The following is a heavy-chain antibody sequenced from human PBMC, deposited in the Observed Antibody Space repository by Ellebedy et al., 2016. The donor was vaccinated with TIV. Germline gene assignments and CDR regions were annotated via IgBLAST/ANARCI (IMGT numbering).Heavy chain of an antibody. J-gene: IGHJ4*02. Sequence: GESLKISCKGSGYTFTSYWIGWVRQMHGKGLEWMGIIFPTDPDTKYSPSLQGQVTISADKSTSTAYLQWSSLKASYTAMYYCARLSHIHGSASPPGLYWGQGTLVTVSS. V-gene: IGHV5-51*01. CDR1: GYTFTSYW. D-gene: IGHD3-10*01. CDR2: IFPTDPDT. CDR3: ARLSHIHGSASPPGLY.